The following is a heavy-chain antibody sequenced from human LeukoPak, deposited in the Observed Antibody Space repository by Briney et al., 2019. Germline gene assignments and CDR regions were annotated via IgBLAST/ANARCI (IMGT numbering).Heavy chain of an antibody. CDR3: ARERVGGSDY. CDR2: INHSGST. CDR1: GGSFSGYY. Sequence: PSETLSLTCAVYGGSFSGYYWSWIRQPPGKGLEWIGEINHSGSTNYNPSLKSRVTISVDTSKNQFSLKLSSVTAADTAVYYCARERVGGSDYWGQGTLVTVSS. V-gene: IGHV4-34*01. J-gene: IGHJ4*02. D-gene: IGHD1-26*01.